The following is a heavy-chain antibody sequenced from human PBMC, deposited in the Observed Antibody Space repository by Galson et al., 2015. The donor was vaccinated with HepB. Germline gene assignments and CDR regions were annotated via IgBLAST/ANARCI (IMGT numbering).Heavy chain of an antibody. J-gene: IGHJ3*02. CDR2: IIPIFGTA. V-gene: IGHV1-69*13. CDR3: AGRKDYYDSSGYFPPGAFDI. D-gene: IGHD3-22*01. CDR1: GGTFSSYA. Sequence: SVKVSCKASGGTFSSYAISWVRQAPGQGLEWMGGIIPIFGTANYAQKFQGRVTITADESTSTAYMELSSLRSEDTAVYYCAGRKDYYDSSGYFPPGAFDIWCQGTMVTVSS.